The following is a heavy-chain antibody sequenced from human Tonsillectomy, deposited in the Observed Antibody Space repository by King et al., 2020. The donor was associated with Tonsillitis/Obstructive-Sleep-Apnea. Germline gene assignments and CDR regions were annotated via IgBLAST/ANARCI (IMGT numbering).Heavy chain of an antibody. CDR3: ARVGDYEADAFDI. V-gene: IGHV3-11*05. CDR2: ISSSSSYT. D-gene: IGHD4-17*01. Sequence: VQLVESGGGLVKPGGSLRLSCAASGFTFSDYYMTWIRQAPGKGLEWVSYISSSSSYTNYADSVKGRFTISRDTAKNSLYLQMNGLRAEDTAVYYCARVGDYEADAFDIWGQGTMVTVSS. J-gene: IGHJ3*02. CDR1: GFTFSDYY.